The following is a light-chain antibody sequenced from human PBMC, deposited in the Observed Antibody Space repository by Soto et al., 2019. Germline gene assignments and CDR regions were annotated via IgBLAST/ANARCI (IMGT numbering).Light chain of an antibody. CDR1: QSVLYSSNNKNY. J-gene: IGKJ2*01. CDR3: QQYYSTTYT. V-gene: IGKV4-1*01. Sequence: DIVMTQSPDSLAVSLGERATINCKSSQSVLYSSNNKNYLAWYQQKPGQPPKLLIYWASTRESGVPDRFSGSGSGTDVTLTLSSLQAEDVAVYYCQQYYSTTYTFCQWTKLESK. CDR2: WAS.